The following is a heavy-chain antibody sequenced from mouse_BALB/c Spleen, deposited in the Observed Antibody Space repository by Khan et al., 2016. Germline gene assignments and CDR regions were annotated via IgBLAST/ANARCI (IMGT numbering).Heavy chain of an antibody. J-gene: IGHJ4*01. V-gene: IGHV1S136*01. CDR1: GFTFISYV. Sequence: VQLQQAGPELVKPGASVKMSCKASGFTFISYVMHWVKQKPGQGLEWIGYINPFNDGTNYNENFKGKATLTSDKSSSTAYMDLSRLTSEDSAVYYCARSGKVARDYWGQGTSVTVSS. D-gene: IGHD1-3*01. CDR2: INPFNDGT. CDR3: ARSGKVARDY.